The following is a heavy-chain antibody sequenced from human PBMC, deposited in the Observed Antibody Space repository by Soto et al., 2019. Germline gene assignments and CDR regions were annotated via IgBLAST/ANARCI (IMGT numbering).Heavy chain of an antibody. D-gene: IGHD6-19*01. J-gene: IGHJ4*02. CDR3: ARDGSGSGWYYRY. Sequence: GASVKVSCKASGYTFTSYAIHWVRQAPGQRLEWMGWINADNGNTKYSQKFQGRVTITRDTSASTAYMEPSSLRSEDTAVYYCARDGSGSGWYYRYWGQGTLVTVSS. CDR2: INADNGNT. V-gene: IGHV1-3*01. CDR1: GYTFTSYA.